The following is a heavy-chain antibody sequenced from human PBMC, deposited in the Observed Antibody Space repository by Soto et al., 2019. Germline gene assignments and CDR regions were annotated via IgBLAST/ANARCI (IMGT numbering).Heavy chain of an antibody. J-gene: IGHJ6*02. Sequence: QVQLVQSGDEVKKPGASVKVSCKASGYIFVNYGIAWVRQAPGQGLEWMGWISPYTGNTHSASKVQGRLTMTTDTSASTAYMALGSLTSDDTAVYYCVMVDNYVTPTPHDVWGQGTTFTVSS. CDR1: GYIFVNYG. CDR2: ISPYTGNT. V-gene: IGHV1-18*01. CDR3: VMVDNYVTPTPHDV. D-gene: IGHD3-16*01.